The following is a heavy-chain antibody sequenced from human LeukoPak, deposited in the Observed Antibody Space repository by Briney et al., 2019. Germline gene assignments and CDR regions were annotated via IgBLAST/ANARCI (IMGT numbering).Heavy chain of an antibody. CDR1: GFTFSSYG. V-gene: IGHV3-30*02. CDR3: SRVRVSFDY. Sequence: GGSLRLPCAGAGFTFSSYGMHWVGQAPGKGLERVPFIRYVGSNKYYADSVQGRFTISRDNSKTTLYLQMNSLRSEDTAVYYCSRVRVSFDYWGQGTLVTVAP. J-gene: IGHJ4*02. CDR2: IRYVGSNK. D-gene: IGHD3-10*01.